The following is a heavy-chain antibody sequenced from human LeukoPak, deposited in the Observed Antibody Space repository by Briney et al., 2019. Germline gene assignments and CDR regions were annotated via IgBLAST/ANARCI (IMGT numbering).Heavy chain of an antibody. CDR3: ARGASSSPRSDPLY. V-gene: IGHV3-30*03. CDR2: ISYDGSNK. Sequence: PGGSLRLSCAASGFTFRSYGMHWVRQAPGKGLEWESVISYDGSNKYYADSVKGRFTISRDNSKNTLYLQMNSLRAEDTAVYYCARGASSSPRSDPLYWGQGTLVTVSS. J-gene: IGHJ4*02. D-gene: IGHD6-6*01. CDR1: GFTFRSYG.